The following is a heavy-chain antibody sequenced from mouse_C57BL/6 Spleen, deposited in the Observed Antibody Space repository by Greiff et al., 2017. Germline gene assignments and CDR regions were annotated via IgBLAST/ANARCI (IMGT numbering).Heavy chain of an antibody. CDR3: ARPGYGSSYGAMDY. J-gene: IGHJ4*01. CDR1: GFTFSDYG. D-gene: IGHD1-1*01. Sequence: EVNLVESGGGLVKPGGSLKLSCAASGFTFSDYGMHWVRQAPEKGLEWVAYISSGSSTIYYADTVKGRFTISKDNAKNTLFLQMTSLRSEDTAMYYCARPGYGSSYGAMDYWGQGTSVTVSS. CDR2: ISSGSSTI. V-gene: IGHV5-17*01.